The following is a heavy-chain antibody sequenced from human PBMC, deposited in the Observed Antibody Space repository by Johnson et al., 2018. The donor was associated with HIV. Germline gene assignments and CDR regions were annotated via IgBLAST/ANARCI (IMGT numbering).Heavy chain of an antibody. CDR3: ARGWVGSTVTTSAGAFDI. J-gene: IGHJ3*02. CDR1: GFTFSDFY. V-gene: IGHV3-66*02. D-gene: IGHD4-17*01. Sequence: VQLVESGGGLVKPGGSLRLSCAASGFTFSDFYMSWIRQAPGKGLEWVSVIYSGGSTYYADSVKGRFTISRDNSKNTLYLQMNSLRAEDTAVYFCARGWVGSTVTTSAGAFDIWGQGTMVTVSS. CDR2: IYSGGST.